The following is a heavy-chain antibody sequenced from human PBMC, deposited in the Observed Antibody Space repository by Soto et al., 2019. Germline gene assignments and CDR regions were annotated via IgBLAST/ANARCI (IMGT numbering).Heavy chain of an antibody. CDR1: GFTFGSYV. CDR2: ISGGGSST. V-gene: IGHV3-23*01. J-gene: IGHJ4*02. Sequence: EVQLLESGGGLVQPGGSLRLSCAASGFTFGSYVMTWVRQAPGKGLEWVSGISGGGSSTFYAASVKGRFTISRDKSKNTLYLQMNSLRAEDTAFYYCAKGGYSSGWSPYYSDYWGQGTLVTVSS. CDR3: AKGGYSSGWSPYYSDY. D-gene: IGHD6-19*01.